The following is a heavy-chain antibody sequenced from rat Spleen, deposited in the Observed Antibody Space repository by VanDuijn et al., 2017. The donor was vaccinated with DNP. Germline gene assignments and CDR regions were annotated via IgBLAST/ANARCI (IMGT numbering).Heavy chain of an antibody. Sequence: QVQLHQSGAELAKPGSSVKISCKASGYTFTSNYISWIKQTTGQGLEYIGYINTGSGGTNYNEKFKGKATLTVDRSSSTAFMQLSSLTPDDSAVYYCARPRVTTVWGYFDFWGQGVMVTVSS. D-gene: IGHD1-1*01. CDR3: ARPRVTTVWGYFDF. CDR2: INTGSGGT. J-gene: IGHJ2*01. V-gene: IGHV1-43*01. CDR1: GYTFTSNY.